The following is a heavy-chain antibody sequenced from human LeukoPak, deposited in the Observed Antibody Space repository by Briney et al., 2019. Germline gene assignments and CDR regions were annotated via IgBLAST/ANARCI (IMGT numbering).Heavy chain of an antibody. J-gene: IGHJ5*02. Sequence: GGSLRLSCAASGFTFSSYAMSWVRQAPGKGLEWVSGITGTGGTTYCADSVKGRFTISRDNSKNTLSLQMDSLRAEDTAIYYCAKDAYYYDSSTYPWGQGTLVTVSS. CDR3: AKDAYYYDSSTYP. CDR2: ITGTGGTT. D-gene: IGHD3-22*01. CDR1: GFTFSSYA. V-gene: IGHV3-23*01.